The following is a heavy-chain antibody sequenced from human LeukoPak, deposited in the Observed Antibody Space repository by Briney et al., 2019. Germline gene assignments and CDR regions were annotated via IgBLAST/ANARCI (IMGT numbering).Heavy chain of an antibody. CDR3: ARALSYSYGSMDF. D-gene: IGHD5-18*01. J-gene: IGHJ4*02. CDR2: ISSGSKYI. Sequence: PGGSLRLSCAASGFTFSSYSMNWVRQAPGKGLEWVSSISSGSKYIYNADSVKGRFTISRDNAKNSLHLQMNSLRAEDTAVYYCARALSYSYGSMDFWGQGTLVIVSS. V-gene: IGHV3-21*01. CDR1: GFTFSSYS.